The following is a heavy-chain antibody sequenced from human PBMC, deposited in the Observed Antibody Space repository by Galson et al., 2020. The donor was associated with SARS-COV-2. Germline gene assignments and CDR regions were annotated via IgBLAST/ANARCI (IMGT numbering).Heavy chain of an antibody. CDR2: TRSKIYGETT. CDR1: GFTFGDYA. CDR3: SSLPDWNYSFTNLDV. D-gene: IGHD1-7*01. J-gene: IGHJ6*03. Sequence: GESLKISCTASGFTFGDYAVSWFRQAPGKGLEWVGFTRSKIYGETTEYAASVKDRFSMSRDDSKTIAYLQMNSLKPEDTAVYYCSSLPDWNYSFTNLDVWGIGTTVIVSS. V-gene: IGHV3-49*03.